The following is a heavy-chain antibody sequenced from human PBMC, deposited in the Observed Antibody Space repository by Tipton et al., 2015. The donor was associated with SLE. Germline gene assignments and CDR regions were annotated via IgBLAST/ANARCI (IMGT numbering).Heavy chain of an antibody. CDR1: GGSFSGYY. V-gene: IGHV4-34*01. CDR2: INYSGST. J-gene: IGHJ4*02. Sequence: TLSLTCAVYGGSFSGYYWSWIRQPPGKGLEWIGEINYSGSTYYNPSLESRVTISVDTSKNQFSLKLSSVTAADTAVYYCARVDRNVFDPFDYWGQGTLVTVSS. D-gene: IGHD5/OR15-5a*01. CDR3: ARVDRNVFDPFDY.